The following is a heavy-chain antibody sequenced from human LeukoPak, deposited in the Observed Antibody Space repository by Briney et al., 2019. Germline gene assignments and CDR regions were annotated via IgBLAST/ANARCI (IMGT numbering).Heavy chain of an antibody. CDR3: ATAFNFGLDV. Sequence: SETLSLTCAVSGGSISNYYWNWIRQSPGKGLEWIGYFHHSGSSTYNPSLKSRVTVSLDTSKNQVSLRLSSVTAADTAVYFCATAFNFGLDVWGQGTTVTVSS. CDR2: FHHSGSS. CDR1: GGSISNYY. J-gene: IGHJ6*02. V-gene: IGHV4-59*01.